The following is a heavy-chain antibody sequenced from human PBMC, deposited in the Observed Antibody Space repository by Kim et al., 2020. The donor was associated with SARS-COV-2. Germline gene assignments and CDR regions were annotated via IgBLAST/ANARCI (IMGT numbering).Heavy chain of an antibody. J-gene: IGHJ6*02. V-gene: IGHV4-39*07. Sequence: SETLSLTCTVSGGSISSSSYYWGWIRQPPGKGLEWIGSIYYSGSTYYNPSLKSRVTISVDTSKNQFSLKLSSVTAADTAVYYCARRNGDLGYYYGMDVWGQGTTVTVSS. CDR1: GGSISSSSYY. CDR2: IYYSGST. CDR3: ARRNGDLGYYYGMDV. D-gene: IGHD4-17*01.